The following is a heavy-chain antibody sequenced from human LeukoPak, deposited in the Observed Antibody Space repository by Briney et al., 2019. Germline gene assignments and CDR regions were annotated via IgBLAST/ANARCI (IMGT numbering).Heavy chain of an antibody. CDR3: ARDRGVVRGVHNWFDP. CDR1: GGSISRGDYY. Sequence: SETLSLTCTVSGGSISRGDYYWSWIRQPPGKGLEWIGYIYYSGSTYYNPSLKSRVTISVDTSKNQFSLKLSSVTAADTAVYYCARDRGVVRGVHNWFDPWGQGTLVTVSS. J-gene: IGHJ5*02. D-gene: IGHD3-10*01. V-gene: IGHV4-30-4*01. CDR2: IYYSGST.